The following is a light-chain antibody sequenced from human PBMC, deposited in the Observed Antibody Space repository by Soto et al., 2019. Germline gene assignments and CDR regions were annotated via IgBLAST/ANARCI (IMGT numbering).Light chain of an antibody. CDR3: HQYGGSPTWT. CDR2: GAS. CDR1: QSVSTSY. V-gene: IGKV3-20*01. J-gene: IGKJ1*01. Sequence: EIVLTQSPDTLSLSPGERATLSCRASQSVSTSYLAWYQQKPGQAPRLLMYGASSRATGIPDRFSGSGSGTDFSHTISRLEPEDLAMYYCHQYGGSPTWTFGQGTKVEIK.